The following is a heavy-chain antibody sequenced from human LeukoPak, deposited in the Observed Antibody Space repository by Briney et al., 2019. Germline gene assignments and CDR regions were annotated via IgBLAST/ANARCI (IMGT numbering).Heavy chain of an antibody. V-gene: IGHV3-9*01. CDR1: GFTFDDYA. Sequence: GGSLRLSCAASGFTFDDYAMHWVRQAPGKGLEWVSGISWNSGSIGYADSVKGRFTISRDNAKNSLYLQMNSLRAEDTALYYCAKDISVVPSEATHFDYWGQGTLVTVSS. CDR2: ISWNSGSI. J-gene: IGHJ4*02. D-gene: IGHD2-2*01. CDR3: AKDISVVPSEATHFDY.